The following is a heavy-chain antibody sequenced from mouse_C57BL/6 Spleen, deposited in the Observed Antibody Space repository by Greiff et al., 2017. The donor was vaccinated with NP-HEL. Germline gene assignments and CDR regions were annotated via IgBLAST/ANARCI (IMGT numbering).Heavy chain of an antibody. D-gene: IGHD2-4*01. CDR3: ATIYYDYLYYFDY. CDR2: IDPSVSYT. V-gene: IGHV1-59*01. CDR1: GYTFTSYW. J-gene: IGHJ2*01. Sequence: QVQLQQPGAELVRPGTSVKLSCKASGYTFTSYWMHWVKQRPGQGLEWIGVIDPSVSYTNYNQKFKGKATLTVDTSSSTAYMQLSSLTSEDSAVYYCATIYYDYLYYFDYWGQGTTLTVSS.